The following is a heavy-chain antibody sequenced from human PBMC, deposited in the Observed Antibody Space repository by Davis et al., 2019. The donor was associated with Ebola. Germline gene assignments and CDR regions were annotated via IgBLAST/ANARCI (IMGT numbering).Heavy chain of an antibody. Sequence: SETLSLTCTVSGGSISSGGYYWSWIRQHPGKGLEWIGYIYYSGSTYYNPSLKSRVTISVDTSKNQFSLKLSSVTAADTAVYYCARVPFYYDSSGYYTRYWYFDLWGRGTLVTVSS. J-gene: IGHJ2*01. CDR3: ARVPFYYDSSGYYTRYWYFDL. CDR1: GGSISSGGYY. V-gene: IGHV4-31*03. D-gene: IGHD3-22*01. CDR2: IYYSGST.